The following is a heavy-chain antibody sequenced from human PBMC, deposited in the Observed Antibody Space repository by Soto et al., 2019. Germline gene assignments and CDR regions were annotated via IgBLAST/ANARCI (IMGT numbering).Heavy chain of an antibody. V-gene: IGHV1-18*01. CDR2: ISAYNGNT. D-gene: IGHD6-13*01. CDR3: ARVDSYSSSWSRHWFDP. Sequence: QVQLVQSGAEVKKPGASVKVSCKASGYTFTTYGISWVRQAPGQGLEWMGWISAYNGNTYYAHMLQGRVTMTTDTPTSTAYMELRSLRSDDTAMYYCARVDSYSSSWSRHWFDPWGQGTLVTVSS. CDR1: GYTFTTYG. J-gene: IGHJ5*02.